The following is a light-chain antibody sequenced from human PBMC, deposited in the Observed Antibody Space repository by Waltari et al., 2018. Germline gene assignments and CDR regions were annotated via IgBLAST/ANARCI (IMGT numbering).Light chain of an antibody. CDR3: MQGAHWPYT. CDR1: QSLVHSDGNTY. CDR2: KVS. V-gene: IGKV2-30*02. Sequence: DVVMTPSPLALPVTLGQTASISCKSSQSLVHSDGNTYLSWFQQRPGQSPRRLIYKVSNRDSGVPDRFSGSGSGTDFTLKISRVEAEDVAVYFCMQGAHWPYTFGQGTELEIK. J-gene: IGKJ2*01.